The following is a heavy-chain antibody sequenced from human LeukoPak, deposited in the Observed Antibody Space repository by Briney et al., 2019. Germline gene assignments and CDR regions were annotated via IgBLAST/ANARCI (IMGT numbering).Heavy chain of an antibody. CDR2: MSSGTTI. Sequence: GGSLRLSCAASGFTFSSYAMSWVRQAPGKGLEWISYMSSGTTIYYAESMKGRFTISRDNSKSSLYLHMNSLGAEDTAIYYCARVYRRNSYYAIDFWGQGTLVIVSS. D-gene: IGHD4-11*01. CDR3: ARVYRRNSYYAIDF. J-gene: IGHJ4*02. V-gene: IGHV3-48*03. CDR1: GFTFSSYA.